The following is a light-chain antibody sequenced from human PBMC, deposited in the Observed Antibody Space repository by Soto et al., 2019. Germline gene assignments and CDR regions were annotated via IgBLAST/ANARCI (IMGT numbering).Light chain of an antibody. CDR3: QQYNNSPLA. V-gene: IGKV3-15*01. Sequence: EIVMTQSPATLSVSPGERATLSCRASQSVSSSLAWYQQKPGQAPRLLIYGASTRATDIPARFSGSGSGTEFTLTISSLQSEDFAVYYCQQYNNSPLAFGQGTKVEIK. J-gene: IGKJ1*01. CDR2: GAS. CDR1: QSVSSS.